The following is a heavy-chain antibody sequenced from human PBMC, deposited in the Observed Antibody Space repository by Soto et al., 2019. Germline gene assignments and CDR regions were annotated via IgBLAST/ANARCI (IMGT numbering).Heavy chain of an antibody. V-gene: IGHV1-69*01. CDR1: GGSFSDYT. D-gene: IGHD3-10*01. Sequence: QAQLVQSGAEVKKPGSSVKVSCKASGGSFSDYTINWVRQAPGQGLEWMGGVIPIFQTPTYAQNFHGRVTITADESTSTAYMELNSMTSGDTAVYYCARVSRGPIDNWGQGTLVTVSS. CDR3: ARVSRGPIDN. CDR2: VIPIFQTP. J-gene: IGHJ4*02.